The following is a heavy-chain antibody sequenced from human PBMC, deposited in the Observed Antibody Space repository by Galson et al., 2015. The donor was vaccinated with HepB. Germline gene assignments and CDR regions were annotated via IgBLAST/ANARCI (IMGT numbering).Heavy chain of an antibody. CDR1: GYTFGSYG. D-gene: IGHD3-22*01. Sequence: SVKVSCKASGYTFGSYGISWVRQATGQGLEWMGWMNPNSGNTGYAQKFQGRVTMTRNTSISTAYMELSGLRSEDTAVYYCARIAHSSGYPNAPDYWGQGTLVTVSS. CDR3: ARIAHSSGYPNAPDY. V-gene: IGHV1-8*01. CDR2: MNPNSGNT. J-gene: IGHJ4*02.